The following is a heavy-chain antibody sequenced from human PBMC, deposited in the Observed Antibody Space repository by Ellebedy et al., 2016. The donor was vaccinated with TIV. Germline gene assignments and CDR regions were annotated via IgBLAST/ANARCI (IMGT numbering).Heavy chain of an antibody. CDR1: GFTFNNFA. J-gene: IGHJ4*02. CDR2: ISTLGSGT. D-gene: IGHD3/OR15-3a*01. V-gene: IGHV3-23*01. Sequence: GESLKISCAASGFTFNNFAMSWVRQAPGKGLEWVSGISTLGSGTYYTDSVEGRFTISRDNSKDMLYLQMNSLRAEDTAIYYCARATGRVHARYEFWGQGTLVTVSS. CDR3: ARATGRVHARYEF.